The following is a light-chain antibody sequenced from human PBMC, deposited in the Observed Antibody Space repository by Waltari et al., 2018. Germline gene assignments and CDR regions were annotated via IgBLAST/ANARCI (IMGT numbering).Light chain of an antibody. CDR2: AAS. CDR3: QQSYSTLLT. CDR1: QSISSY. J-gene: IGKJ4*01. V-gene: IGKV1-39*01. Sequence: DIQMTQSPSSLSASVGDRVTITCRASQSISSYLNWYQQKPGKAPKLLIYAASSLQSEVPSRFSGSGSGTDFTLTISSLQPEDFATYYCQQSYSTLLTFGGGTKVEIK.